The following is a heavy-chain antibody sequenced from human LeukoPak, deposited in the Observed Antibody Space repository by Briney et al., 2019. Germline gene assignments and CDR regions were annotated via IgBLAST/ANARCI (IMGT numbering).Heavy chain of an antibody. CDR1: GFTFRTYG. V-gene: IGHV3-21*01. J-gene: IGHJ1*01. CDR3: ARDDSGDEYFQH. Sequence: GGFLRLSCAASGFTFRTYGMSWVRQAPGKGLEWVSSISNGGSYIYYADSVRGRFTLSRDNAKNSLYLQMNSLRAEDTAVYYCARDDSGDEYFQHWGQGTLVTVSS. CDR2: ISNGGSYI. D-gene: IGHD4-17*01.